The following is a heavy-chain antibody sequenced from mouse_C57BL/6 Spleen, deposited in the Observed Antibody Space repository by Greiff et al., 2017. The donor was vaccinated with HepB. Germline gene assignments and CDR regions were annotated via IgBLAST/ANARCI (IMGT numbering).Heavy chain of an antibody. CDR1: GYAFSSSW. Sequence: LQQSGPELVKPGASVKISCKASGYAFSSSWMNWVKQRPGKGLEWIGRIYPGDGDTNYNGKFKGKATLTADKSSSTAYMQLSSLTSEDSAVYFCARVGVDWYFDVWGTGTTVTVSS. D-gene: IGHD3-1*01. CDR3: ARVGVDWYFDV. V-gene: IGHV1-82*01. J-gene: IGHJ1*03. CDR2: IYPGDGDT.